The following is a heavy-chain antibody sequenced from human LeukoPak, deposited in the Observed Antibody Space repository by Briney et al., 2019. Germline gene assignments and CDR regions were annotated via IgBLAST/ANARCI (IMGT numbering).Heavy chain of an antibody. D-gene: IGHD3-9*01. Sequence: GGSLRLSCAASGFTFSNYAMSWVRQAPGKGLEWVSAISGSGGSTYYADSVKGRFTISRDNSKNTLYLQMNSLRAEDTAVYYCAKDLGRYFDWLLYSFSYYYYYMDVWGKGTTVTVSS. J-gene: IGHJ6*03. V-gene: IGHV3-23*01. CDR3: AKDLGRYFDWLLYSFSYYYYYMDV. CDR2: ISGSGGST. CDR1: GFTFSNYA.